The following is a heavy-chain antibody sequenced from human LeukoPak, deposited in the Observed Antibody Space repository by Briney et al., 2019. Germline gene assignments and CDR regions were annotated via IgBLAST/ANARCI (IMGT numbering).Heavy chain of an antibody. CDR1: GYTFTSYG. CDR3: ARLPDYYDSSWFDP. Sequence: ASVKVSCKASGYTFTSYGISWVRQAPGQGLEWMGWISAYNGNTNYAQKLQGRVTMTTDTSTSTAYMELRSLRSDDKAVYYCARLPDYYDSSWFDPWGQGTLVTVSS. D-gene: IGHD3-22*01. J-gene: IGHJ5*02. V-gene: IGHV1-18*01. CDR2: ISAYNGNT.